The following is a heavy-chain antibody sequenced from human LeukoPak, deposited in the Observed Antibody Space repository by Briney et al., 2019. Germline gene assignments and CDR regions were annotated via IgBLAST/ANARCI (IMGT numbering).Heavy chain of an antibody. V-gene: IGHV1-18*01. J-gene: IGHJ4*02. Sequence: ASVKVSCKASGYTFTSYGISWVRQAPGRGPEWMGWISAHNGNTNYAQKLQGRVTMTTDTSTSTAYMELRSLRSDDTAVYYCARDLVPPNYYDSSGYYPNFDYWGQGTLVTVSS. CDR3: ARDLVPPNYYDSSGYYPNFDY. CDR1: GYTFTSYG. D-gene: IGHD3-22*01. CDR2: ISAHNGNT.